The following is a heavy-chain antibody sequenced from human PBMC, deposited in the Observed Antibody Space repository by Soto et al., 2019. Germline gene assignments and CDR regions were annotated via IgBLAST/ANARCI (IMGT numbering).Heavy chain of an antibody. CDR1: GGSFSGYY. Sequence: SETLSLTCAVYGGSFSGYYWSWIRQPPGKGLEWIGEINHSGSTNYNPSLKSRVTISVDTSKNQFSLKLSSVTAADTAVYYCARGRGLSGIAARLKGPFDYWGQGTLVTVSS. CDR2: INHSGST. CDR3: ARGRGLSGIAARLKGPFDY. J-gene: IGHJ4*02. D-gene: IGHD6-6*01. V-gene: IGHV4-34*01.